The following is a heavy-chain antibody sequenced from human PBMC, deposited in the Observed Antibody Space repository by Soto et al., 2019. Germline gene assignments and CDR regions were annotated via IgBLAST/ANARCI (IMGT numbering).Heavy chain of an antibody. D-gene: IGHD3-3*02. CDR3: ARAGVTPHFFDY. Sequence: GGSLRLSCVASGFTFSGDWMHWVRQVPGRGLVWVSRISPDGTTTYYADSVKGRFTISRDNAKNTLYLQMNGLRVEDTAVYYCARAGVTPHFFDYWGQGTLVTVSS. CDR2: ISPDGTTT. V-gene: IGHV3-74*01. CDR1: GFTFSGDW. J-gene: IGHJ4*02.